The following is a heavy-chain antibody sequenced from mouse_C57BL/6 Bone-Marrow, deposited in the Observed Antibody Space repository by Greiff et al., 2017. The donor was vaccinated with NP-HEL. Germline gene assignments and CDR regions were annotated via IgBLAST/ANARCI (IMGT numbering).Heavy chain of an antibody. D-gene: IGHD1-1*01. V-gene: IGHV5-9-1*02. CDR1: GFTFSSYA. CDR2: ISSGGDYI. Sequence: DVMLVESGEGLVKPGGSLKLSCAASGFTFSSYAMSWVRQTPEKRLEWVAYISSGGDYIYYADTVKGRFTISRDNARNTLYLQMSSLKSEDTAMYYCTRDSPYYYGSHYFDYWGQGTTLTVSS. CDR3: TRDSPYYYGSHYFDY. J-gene: IGHJ2*01.